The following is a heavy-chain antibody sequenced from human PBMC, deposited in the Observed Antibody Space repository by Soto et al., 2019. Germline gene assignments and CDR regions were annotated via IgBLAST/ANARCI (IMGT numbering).Heavy chain of an antibody. CDR1: GFSFSSSW. D-gene: IGHD2-21*02. J-gene: IGHJ3*02. CDR2: ISFDGTAT. Sequence: EVQLVESGGGLVQPGGSLRLSCAASGFSFSSSWMHWVRQAPGKGLVWVSRISFDGTATTSADAVKGRFIISRDNAKNTRFLQMRNLRADDTAMYYCVRERRLRGHPFDIWGQGTFVSVSS. V-gene: IGHV3-74*03. CDR3: VRERRLRGHPFDI.